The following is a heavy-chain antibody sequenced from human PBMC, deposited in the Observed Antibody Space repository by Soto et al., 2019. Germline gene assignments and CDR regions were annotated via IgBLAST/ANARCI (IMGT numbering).Heavy chain of an antibody. V-gene: IGHV3-48*02. D-gene: IGHD2-15*01. CDR1: GFTFSSYS. Sequence: EVQLVESGGGLVQPGGSLRLSCAASGFTFSSYSMNWVRQAPRKGLEWVSYISSSSSTIYYADSVKGRFTISRDNAKNSLYPQMNSLRDEDTAVYYCALRYCIDGSCYSGGDYYYYYGMDVWGQGTTVTVSS. CDR2: ISSSSSTI. CDR3: ALRYCIDGSCYSGGDYYYYYGMDV. J-gene: IGHJ6*02.